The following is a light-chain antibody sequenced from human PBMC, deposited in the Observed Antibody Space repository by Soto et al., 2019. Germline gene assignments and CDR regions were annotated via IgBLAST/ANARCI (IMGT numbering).Light chain of an antibody. CDR3: QQYVTAFRS. J-gene: IGKJ1*01. CDR1: QSISSW. CDR2: KAS. Sequence: DIQMTQSPSTLSASVGDRVTITCLASQSISSWLAWYQQKPGTAPKLLIYKASSLQSGVPSRFSGSGSGTEFTLTISSLQPDDFATYYCQQYVTAFRSFGQGTKV. V-gene: IGKV1-5*03.